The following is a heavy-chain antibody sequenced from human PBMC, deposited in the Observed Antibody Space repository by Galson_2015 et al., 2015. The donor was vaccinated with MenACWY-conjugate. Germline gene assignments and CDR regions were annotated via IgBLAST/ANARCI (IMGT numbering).Heavy chain of an antibody. V-gene: IGHV3-48*03. J-gene: IGHJ4*02. CDR1: GFDFSNYA. CDR2: IGSSGTPI. D-gene: IGHD1-1*01. CDR3: ARERAGPGGIHDY. Sequence: SLRLSCAASGFDFSNYAMNWVRQAPGKGLEWVSYIGSSGTPIYYADSLKGRFTISRDNAKNSLYLQMNSLRTEDTAVYYCARERAGPGGIHDYWGQGTLVTVSP.